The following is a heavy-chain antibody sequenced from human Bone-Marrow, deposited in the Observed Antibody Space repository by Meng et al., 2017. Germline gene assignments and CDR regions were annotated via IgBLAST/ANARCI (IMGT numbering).Heavy chain of an antibody. D-gene: IGHD5-24*01. CDR1: GFTFSSYA. Sequence: GESLKISCAASGFTFSSYAMHWVRQAPGKGLEWVAVISYDGSNKYYADSVKGRFTISRDNSKNTLYLQMNSLRAEDTAVYYCARGDGYNFIGRCYWGQGTLVTVSS. V-gene: IGHV3-30*01. CDR3: ARGDGYNFIGRCY. CDR2: ISYDGSNK. J-gene: IGHJ4*02.